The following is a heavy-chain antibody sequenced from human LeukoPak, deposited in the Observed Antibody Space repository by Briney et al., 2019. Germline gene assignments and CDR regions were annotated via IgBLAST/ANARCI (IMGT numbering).Heavy chain of an antibody. J-gene: IGHJ3*02. V-gene: IGHV1-18*01. Sequence: ASVTVSCKASGYTFTSYGISWVRQAPGQGLEWMGWISAYNGNTNYAQKLQGRVTMTTDTSTSTAYMELRSLRSDDTAVYYCARGLGYYDSSGSGAFDIWGQGTMVTVSS. CDR2: ISAYNGNT. D-gene: IGHD3-22*01. CDR1: GYTFTSYG. CDR3: ARGLGYYDSSGSGAFDI.